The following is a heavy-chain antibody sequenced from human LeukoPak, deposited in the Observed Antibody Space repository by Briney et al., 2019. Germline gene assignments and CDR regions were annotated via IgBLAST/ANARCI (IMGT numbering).Heavy chain of an antibody. D-gene: IGHD3-9*01. CDR1: GDSISTYY. V-gene: IGHV4-59*12. Sequence: SETLSLTCTVSGDSISTYYWSWIRQPPGKGLEWIGYIYYRVTSDYNPSLKSRVTMSVDTSKNQFSLKLNSVTAADTAVYYCARDYDVLTAYPPTQLFDPWGQGTLVTVSS. J-gene: IGHJ5*02. CDR2: IYYRVTS. CDR3: ARDYDVLTAYPPTQLFDP.